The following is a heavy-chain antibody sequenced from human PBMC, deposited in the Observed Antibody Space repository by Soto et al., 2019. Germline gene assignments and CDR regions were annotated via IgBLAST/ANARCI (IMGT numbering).Heavy chain of an antibody. CDR1: GFTFSGFW. CDR3: SGGTYT. D-gene: IGHD4-4*01. J-gene: IGHJ4*02. Sequence: EAQLVESGGGLVQPGGSLRLSCAASGFTFSGFWMSWVRQAPGKGLEWVANIKEDGSEKYYVDSVEGRFTISRDNAKNSLYLEMNSLRAEDTALYYCSGGTYTWGQGTLVAVSS. V-gene: IGHV3-7*04. CDR2: IKEDGSEK.